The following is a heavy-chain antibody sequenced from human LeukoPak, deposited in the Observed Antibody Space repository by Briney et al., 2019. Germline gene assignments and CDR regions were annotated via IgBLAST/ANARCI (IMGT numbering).Heavy chain of an antibody. D-gene: IGHD3-10*01. CDR2: IIPIFGTA. J-gene: IGHJ4*02. Sequence: SVKVSCKASGGTFSSYAISWVRQAPGQGLEWMGGIIPIFGTANYAQKFQGRVTITADKSTSTAYMELSSLRSEDTAVYYCARVRPGGSGSYYSDYWGQGTLVTVSS. CDR3: ARVRPGGSGSYYSDY. V-gene: IGHV1-69*06. CDR1: GGTFSSYA.